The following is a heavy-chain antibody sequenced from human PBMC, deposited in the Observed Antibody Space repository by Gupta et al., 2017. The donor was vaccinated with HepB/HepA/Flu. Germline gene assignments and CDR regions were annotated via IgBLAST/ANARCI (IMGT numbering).Heavy chain of an antibody. CDR3: ARQDFNGYTYPRWFDS. Sequence: QLRLQESGPRLVKPSETLSLTCTVSGASIINTDYYWGWIRQPPGKGLEWIGSIYYSETTYYNPSLKSRVIISIDTSKNQFSLKLNSVTATDTAIYYCARQDFNGYTYPRWFDSWGQGTLVTVSS. J-gene: IGHJ5*01. CDR1: GASIINTDYY. V-gene: IGHV4-39*01. CDR2: IYYSETT. D-gene: IGHD5-18*01.